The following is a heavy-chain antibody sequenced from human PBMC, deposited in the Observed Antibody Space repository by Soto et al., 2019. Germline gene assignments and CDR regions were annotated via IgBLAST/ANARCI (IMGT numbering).Heavy chain of an antibody. V-gene: IGHV1-18*04. D-gene: IGHD1-26*01. J-gene: IGHJ4*02. CDR2: ISAYNGNT. Sequence: ASVKVSCKASGYTFTSYGISWVRQAPGQGPEWMGWISAYNGNTNYAQKLQGRVTMTTDTSTTTAYMELRSLRSDDTAVYYCARDQGATTAFDYWGQGTLVTVSS. CDR3: ARDQGATTAFDY. CDR1: GYTFTSYG.